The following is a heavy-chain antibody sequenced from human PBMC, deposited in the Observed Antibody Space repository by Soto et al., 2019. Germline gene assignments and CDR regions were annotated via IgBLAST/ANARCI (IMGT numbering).Heavy chain of an antibody. CDR2: ISSDGNHK. CDR1: GFNVSAYT. Sequence: ESGGGVVQPGRSLRLSCAASGFNVSAYTMHWVRQAPGKGLEWVAVISSDGNHKYYTDSVKGRFTISRDTSTNTLYLQMNSLRADDTAVYYCARWEQPLFDYWGQGTLVTVSS. V-gene: IGHV3-30-3*01. CDR3: ARWEQPLFDY. D-gene: IGHD1-26*01. J-gene: IGHJ4*02.